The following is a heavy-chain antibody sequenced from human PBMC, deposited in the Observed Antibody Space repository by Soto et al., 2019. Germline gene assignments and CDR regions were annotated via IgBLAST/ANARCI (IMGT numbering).Heavy chain of an antibody. V-gene: IGHV4-34*01. Sequence: QVQLQQWGAGLLKPSETLSLTCAVYGGSFSGYYWSWIRQPPGKGLEWIGEINHSGSTNYNPSLKSLVTISVDTSKNQFSLKLSSVTAADTAVYYCARGRNSSSAGGDYFDYWGQGTLVTVSS. CDR2: INHSGST. CDR1: GGSFSGYY. J-gene: IGHJ4*02. D-gene: IGHD6-6*01. CDR3: ARGRNSSSAGGDYFDY.